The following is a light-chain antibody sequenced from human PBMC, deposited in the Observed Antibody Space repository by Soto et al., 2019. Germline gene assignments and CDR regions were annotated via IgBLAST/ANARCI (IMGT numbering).Light chain of an antibody. CDR1: SSDVGGYKY. V-gene: IGLV2-14*01. Sequence: QSVLTQPASVSGSPGQSITISCTGTSSDVGGYKYVSWYQQHPGKAPKLMIYEVSNRPSGASNRFSGSKSGNTASLTISGLQAEDEAHYYCSSYTSSSTRVFGGGTKLTVL. J-gene: IGLJ2*01. CDR2: EVS. CDR3: SSYTSSSTRV.